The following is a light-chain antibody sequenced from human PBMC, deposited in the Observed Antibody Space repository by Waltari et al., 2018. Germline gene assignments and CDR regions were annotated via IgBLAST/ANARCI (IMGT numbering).Light chain of an antibody. J-gene: IGKJ2*01. V-gene: IGKV3-15*01. CDR2: GAS. CDR1: QSVNNN. CDR3: QQYHKWPPFT. Sequence: EIVMTQSPATLSVSPGDSVSLPCRASQSVNNNLAWYQQRPGQAPRLLIYGASTRATGVPSRFSGSGSGTEFALSISSLQSEDFAVYYCQQYHKWPPFTFGQGTKL.